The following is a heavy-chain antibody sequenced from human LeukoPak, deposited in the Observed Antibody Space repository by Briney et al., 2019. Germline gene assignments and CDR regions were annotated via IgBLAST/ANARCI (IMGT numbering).Heavy chain of an antibody. D-gene: IGHD3-22*01. CDR2: IRYDGSNK. CDR1: GFTFSSYG. CDR3: AAYSSGSPTPDH. Sequence: GGSLRLFCAASGFTFSSYGMHWVRQAPGKGLEWVAFIRYDGSNKYYADSVKGRFTISRDNSKNTLYLQMNSLRAEDTAVYYCAAYSSGSPTPDHWGQGTLVTVSS. J-gene: IGHJ4*02. V-gene: IGHV3-30*02.